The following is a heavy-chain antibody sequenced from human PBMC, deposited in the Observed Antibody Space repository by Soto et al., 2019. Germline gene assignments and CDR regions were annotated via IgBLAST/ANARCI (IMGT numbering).Heavy chain of an antibody. CDR2: IYYTGNS. V-gene: IGHV4-39*02. CDR1: GGSISSSSYY. J-gene: IGHJ4*02. CDR3: ARLGPHYCDSSGGFDY. Sequence: SETLSLTCTVSGGSISSSSYYWGWIRQPPGKGLEWIGNIYYTGNSYINPSLKSRVTISVDTSTNHFSLQLSSVTAADTAVYYCARLGPHYCDSSGGFDYWGQGTLVTVSS. D-gene: IGHD3-22*01.